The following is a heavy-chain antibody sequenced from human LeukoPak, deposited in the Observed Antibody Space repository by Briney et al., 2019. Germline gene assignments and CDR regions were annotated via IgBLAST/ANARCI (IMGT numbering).Heavy chain of an antibody. CDR2: INPNSGGT. D-gene: IGHD3-9*01. J-gene: IGHJ3*02. Sequence: ASVKVSCKASGYTFTSYAMHWVRQAPGQGLEWMGRINPNSGGTNYAQKFQGRVTMTRDTSISTAYMELSRLRSDDTAVYYCARGCDIPGEIWGQGTMVTVSS. CDR1: GYTFTSYA. CDR3: ARGCDIPGEI. V-gene: IGHV1-2*06.